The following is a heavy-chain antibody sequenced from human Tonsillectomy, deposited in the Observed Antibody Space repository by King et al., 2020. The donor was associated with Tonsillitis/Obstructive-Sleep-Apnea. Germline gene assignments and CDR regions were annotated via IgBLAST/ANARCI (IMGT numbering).Heavy chain of an antibody. J-gene: IGHJ4*02. D-gene: IGHD6-13*01. CDR2: INHSGST. CDR1: GGSFSGYY. Sequence: VQLQQWGAGLLKPSETLSLTCAVYGGSFSGYYWSWIRQPPGKGLEWIGEINHSGSTNYNPSLKSRVTISVDTSKNQFSLKLSSVTAADTAVYYCARGGDPQGNWQQLVRYFDYWGQGTLVTVSS. V-gene: IGHV4-34*01. CDR3: ARGGDPQGNWQQLVRYFDY.